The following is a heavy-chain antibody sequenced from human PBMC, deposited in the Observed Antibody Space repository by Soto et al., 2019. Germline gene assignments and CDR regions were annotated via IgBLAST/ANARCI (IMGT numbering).Heavy chain of an antibody. J-gene: IGHJ6*02. CDR2: ISYDGSNK. D-gene: IGHD2-21*01. V-gene: IGHV3-30*04. CDR3: XXXXXXXXXXXXXXYFSYGLDV. CDR1: GFTFSSYA. Sequence: QVQLVESGGGVVQPGRSLRLSCAASGFTFSSYAMYWVRQAPGKGLEWVAVISYDGSNKQYADSVKGRFTISRDNSKXXXXXXXXXXXXXXXXXXXXXXXXXXXXXXXXXXYFSYGLDVWGPGTTVTVS.